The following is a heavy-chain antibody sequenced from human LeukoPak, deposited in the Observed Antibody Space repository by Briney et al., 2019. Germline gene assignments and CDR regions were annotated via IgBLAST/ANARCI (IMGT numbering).Heavy chain of an antibody. CDR3: ARGRWWPYFDY. J-gene: IGHJ4*02. CDR1: GYTFTSYD. V-gene: IGHV1-8*03. Sequence: GESLKVSCKASGYTFTSYDINWVRQATGQGLEWMGWMNPNSGITGYAQKFQGRVTITRNTSISTAYMELSSLRSEDTAVYYCARGRWWPYFDYWGQGTLVTVSS. D-gene: IGHD2-15*01. CDR2: MNPNSGIT.